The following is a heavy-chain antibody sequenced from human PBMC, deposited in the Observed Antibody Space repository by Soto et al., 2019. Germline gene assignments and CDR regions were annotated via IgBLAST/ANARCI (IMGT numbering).Heavy chain of an antibody. CDR2: IYYSGST. Sequence: TLSLTCTVSGGSISSGDYYWSWIRQPPGKGLEWIGYIYYSGSTYYNPSLKSRVTISVDTSKNQFSLKLSSVTAADTAVYYCARGVSITIFGVVIRYNWFDPWGQGTLVTVSS. D-gene: IGHD3-3*01. CDR1: GGSISSGDYY. CDR3: ARGVSITIFGVVIRYNWFDP. J-gene: IGHJ5*02. V-gene: IGHV4-30-4*01.